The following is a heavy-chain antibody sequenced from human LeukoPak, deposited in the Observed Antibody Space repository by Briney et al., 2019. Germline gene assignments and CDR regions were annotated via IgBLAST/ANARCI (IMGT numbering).Heavy chain of an antibody. V-gene: IGHV4-34*01. Sequence: ETLSLTCAVYGGSFSGYYWSWIRQPPGKGLEWIGEINHSGSTNYNPSLKSRVTISVDTSKNQFSLKLSSVTAADTAVYYCARDLYSSGWYSAETYYFDYWGQGTLVTVSS. D-gene: IGHD6-19*01. CDR2: INHSGST. CDR1: GGSFSGYY. J-gene: IGHJ4*02. CDR3: ARDLYSSGWYSAETYYFDY.